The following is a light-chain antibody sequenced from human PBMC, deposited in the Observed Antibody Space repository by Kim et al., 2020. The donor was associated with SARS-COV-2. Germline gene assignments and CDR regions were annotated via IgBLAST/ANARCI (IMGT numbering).Light chain of an antibody. CDR2: GAS. CDR3: QQYNNWPPWT. V-gene: IGKV3-15*01. CDR1: QSVSSN. Sequence: PGERATLSCRASQSVSSNLAWYQQKPGQAPRLLIYGASTRATGIPARFSGSGSGTEFTLTISSLQSEDFAVYYCQQYNNWPPWTFGQGTKVDI. J-gene: IGKJ1*01.